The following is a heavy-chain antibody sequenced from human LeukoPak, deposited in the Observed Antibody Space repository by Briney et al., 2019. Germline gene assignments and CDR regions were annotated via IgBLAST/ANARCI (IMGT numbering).Heavy chain of an antibody. CDR3: ARKGPWSYGEFDY. J-gene: IGHJ4*02. CDR1: GGSFSGYS. Sequence: SETLSLTCAVYGGSFSGYSWNWIRQPPVKGLEWIGEINHSGGTNYNPSLKSRVTISVDKSKNQFSLKLSSVTAADTAVYYCARKGPWSYGEFDYWGQGTLVTVSS. D-gene: IGHD4/OR15-4a*01. V-gene: IGHV4-34*01. CDR2: INHSGGT.